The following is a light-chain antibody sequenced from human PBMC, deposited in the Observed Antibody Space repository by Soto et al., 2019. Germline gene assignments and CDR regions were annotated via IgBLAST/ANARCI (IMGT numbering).Light chain of an antibody. CDR2: DAS. CDR3: QQYNNLPPDT. J-gene: IGKJ2*01. CDR1: QSVSSY. V-gene: IGKV3-11*01. Sequence: EIVLTQSPATLSLSPGERATLSCRASQSVSSYLAWYQQKPGQAPRLLMYDASNRATGIPARFSGSGSGTDFTLTISSLEPEDFAVYFCQQYNNLPPDTFGQGTKLEIK.